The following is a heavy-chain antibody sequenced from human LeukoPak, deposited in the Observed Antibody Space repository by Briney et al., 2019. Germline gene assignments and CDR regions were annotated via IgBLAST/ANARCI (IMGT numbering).Heavy chain of an antibody. CDR1: DGYISSYY. D-gene: IGHD3/OR15-3a*01. V-gene: IGHV4-59*08. CDR2: IYYSGST. Sequence: SETLSLTCKVSDGYISSYYWHWIRQPPGKGLEWIGYIYYSGSTYYNPSLKSRVTISVDTSKNQFSLKLSSVTAADTAVYYCARGGGLKNWFDPWGQGTLVTVSS. CDR3: ARGGGLKNWFDP. J-gene: IGHJ5*02.